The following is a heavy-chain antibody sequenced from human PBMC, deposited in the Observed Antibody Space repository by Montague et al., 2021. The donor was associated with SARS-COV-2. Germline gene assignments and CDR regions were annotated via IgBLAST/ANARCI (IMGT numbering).Heavy chain of an antibody. D-gene: IGHD5-12*01. CDR3: ARRGYTHSRLDDAFDI. V-gene: IGHV4-55*01. CDR2: FKQNGYT. Sequence: SETLSLTCSRLCRGTQAQLGRAHVCTPVTTGCRMPSAAFKQNGYTFYSPSLKSRITMSVDTSKNQFSLNLASVTATDTAVYYCARRGYTHSRLDDAFDIWGKGTMVTVSS. J-gene: IGHJ3*02. CDR1: GTQAQLGR.